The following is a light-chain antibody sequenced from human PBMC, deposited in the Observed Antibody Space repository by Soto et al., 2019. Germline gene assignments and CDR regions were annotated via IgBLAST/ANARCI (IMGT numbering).Light chain of an antibody. CDR1: SSDVGGYNS. J-gene: IGLJ1*01. V-gene: IGLV2-8*01. CDR2: EVT. Sequence: QSALTQPPSASGSPGQSVTISCTGTSSDVGGYNSVSWYQQYPGKAPKLMIYEVTKRSSGVPDRFSSSKSGNTASLTVSGLQAEDEADYYCSSYAGSILYVFGTGTKLTVL. CDR3: SSYAGSILYV.